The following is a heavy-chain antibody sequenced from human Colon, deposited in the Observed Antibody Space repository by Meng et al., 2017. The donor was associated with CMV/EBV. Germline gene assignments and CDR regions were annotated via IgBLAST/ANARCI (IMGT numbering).Heavy chain of an antibody. CDR1: GFDFSGFW. V-gene: IGHV5-51*01. D-gene: IGHD2-2*01. J-gene: IGHJ1*01. Sequence: KVSCKGSGFDFSGFWIGWVRQMPGRGLEWMGITYLDDSDTRYSPSFQGQVTISADKSISSAYLQWASLKASDTAMYYCATFRHCRSPACFRNFQYWGQGTRVTVSS. CDR3: ATFRHCRSPACFRNFQY. CDR2: TYLDDSDT.